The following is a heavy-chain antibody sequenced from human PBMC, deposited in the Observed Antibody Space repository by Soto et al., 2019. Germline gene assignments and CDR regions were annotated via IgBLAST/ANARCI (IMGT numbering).Heavy chain of an antibody. V-gene: IGHV1-69*13. CDR3: ASWDDYNWFDP. Sequence: ASVKVSCKASGGTFSSYAISWVRQAPGQGLEWMGGIIPIFGTANYAQKFQGRVTITADESTSTAYMELSSLRSEDTAVYYCASWDDYNWFDPWGQGTLVTVSS. CDR1: GGTFSSYA. D-gene: IGHD3-3*01. CDR2: IIPIFGTA. J-gene: IGHJ5*02.